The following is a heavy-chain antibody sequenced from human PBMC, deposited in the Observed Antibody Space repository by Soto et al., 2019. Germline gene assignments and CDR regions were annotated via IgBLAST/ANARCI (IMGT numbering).Heavy chain of an antibody. V-gene: IGHV3-23*01. CDR3: AKDQLWFGEFDY. J-gene: IGHJ4*02. D-gene: IGHD3-10*01. CDR2: ISGSGGST. CDR1: GFTFSSYA. Sequence: EVQLLESGGGLVQPGGSLRLSCAASGFTFSSYAMSWVRQAPGKGLEWVSAISGSGGSTYYADSVKGRFTISRDNSKNTLYLQMNRLRAEDTAVYYCAKDQLWFGEFDYWGQGPLVTVSS.